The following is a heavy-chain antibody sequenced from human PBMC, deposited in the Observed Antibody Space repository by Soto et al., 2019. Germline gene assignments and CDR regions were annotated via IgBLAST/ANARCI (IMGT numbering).Heavy chain of an antibody. Sequence: SETLSLTCAVSGGSISSGGYSWSWIRQPPGKGLEWIGYIYHSGSTYYNPSLKSRVTISVDTSKKQFSLKLSSVTAADTAVYYCARGNSGYYPYFDYWGQGTLVTVSS. CDR1: GGSISSGGYS. V-gene: IGHV4-30-2*01. D-gene: IGHD3-22*01. CDR2: IYHSGST. J-gene: IGHJ4*02. CDR3: ARGNSGYYPYFDY.